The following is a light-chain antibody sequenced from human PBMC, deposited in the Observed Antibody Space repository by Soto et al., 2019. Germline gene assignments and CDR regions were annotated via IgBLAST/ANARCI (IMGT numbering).Light chain of an antibody. V-gene: IGLV2-14*01. J-gene: IGLJ1*01. Sequence: SVLTQPASVSGSPGQSITIHRTGTSSDVGGYNYVSWYQQHPGKAPKLMIYEVSNLPSGVSNRFSGSKSGNTASLTISGLQAEDEADYYCSSYTSSSTYVFGTGTKVTVL. CDR1: SSDVGGYNY. CDR2: EVS. CDR3: SSYTSSSTYV.